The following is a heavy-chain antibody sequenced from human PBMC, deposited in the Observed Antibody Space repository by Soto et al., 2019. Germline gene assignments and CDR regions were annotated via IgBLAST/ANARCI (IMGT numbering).Heavy chain of an antibody. V-gene: IGHV1-2*02. D-gene: IGHD1-26*01. CDR1: GYTFTGYY. CDR3: AKGGAIVAAGTRVYLYNAMDV. Sequence: QVQLVQSGTEVKRPGDSVKVSCKASGYTFTGYYVHLVRQAPGQGLEWMGWINPNSGDTYLAQRFQGRVTMTRDTSIGTAYMELRGMTSDDTAEYYCAKGGAIVAAGTRVYLYNAMDVWGQGTTVTVSS. J-gene: IGHJ6*02. CDR2: INPNSGDT.